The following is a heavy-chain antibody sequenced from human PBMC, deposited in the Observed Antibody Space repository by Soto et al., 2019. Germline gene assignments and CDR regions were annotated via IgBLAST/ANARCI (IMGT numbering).Heavy chain of an antibody. CDR2: IYNGGGT. CDR1: GFTVSGNY. Sequence: EVQLVETGGGLIQPGGSLRLSCAASGFTVSGNYMSWVRQAPGKGLEWVSVIYNGGGTYYADSVKGRFTISRDNSKNTLDLQMNSVRAEDTAVYYCASTRGSSDDYWGQGTLVTVSS. D-gene: IGHD6-6*01. J-gene: IGHJ4*02. CDR3: ASTRGSSDDY. V-gene: IGHV3-53*02.